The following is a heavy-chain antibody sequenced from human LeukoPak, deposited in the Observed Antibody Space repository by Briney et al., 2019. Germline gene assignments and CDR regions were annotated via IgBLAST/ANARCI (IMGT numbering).Heavy chain of an antibody. D-gene: IGHD1-26*01. J-gene: IGHJ5*02. CDR1: GGSFSGYY. CDR3: ARETTIVGATYNSFDP. Sequence: PSETLSLTCAVYGGSFSGYYWSWIRQPPGKGLEWIGEINHSGSTNYNPSLKSRVTISVDTSKNQFSLKLSSVTAADTAVYYCARETTIVGATYNSFDPWGQGTLVTLSS. V-gene: IGHV4-34*01. CDR2: INHSGST.